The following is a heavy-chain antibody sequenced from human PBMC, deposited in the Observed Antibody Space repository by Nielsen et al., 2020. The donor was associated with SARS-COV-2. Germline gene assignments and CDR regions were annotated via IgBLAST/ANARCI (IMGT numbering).Heavy chain of an antibody. V-gene: IGHV5-51*01. CDR1: GYTFTTYW. Sequence: KVSCKTSGYTFTTYWIGWVRQMPGKGLEWMGIIYPGDSDTRYSPSFEGQVTISADESISPTYLQWRSLKASDTAVYYCAREGRDDSGTERHGMDVWGRGTTVTVSS. CDR2: IYPGDSDT. D-gene: IGHD3-10*01. CDR3: AREGRDDSGTERHGMDV. J-gene: IGHJ6*02.